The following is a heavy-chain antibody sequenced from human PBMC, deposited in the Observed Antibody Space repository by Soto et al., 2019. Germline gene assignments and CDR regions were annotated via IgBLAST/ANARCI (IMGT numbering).Heavy chain of an antibody. J-gene: IGHJ6*02. V-gene: IGHV1-3*01. CDR2: INAGNGNT. CDR3: ARTGAYGYYYYGMDV. Sequence: ASVKVSCKASGYTFTSYAMHWVRQAPGQTLEWMGWINAGNGNTKYSQKFQRRVTITRDTSASTAYMELSSLRSEDTAVYYCARTGAYGYYYYGMDVWGQGATVTVSS. D-gene: IGHD3-16*01. CDR1: GYTFTSYA.